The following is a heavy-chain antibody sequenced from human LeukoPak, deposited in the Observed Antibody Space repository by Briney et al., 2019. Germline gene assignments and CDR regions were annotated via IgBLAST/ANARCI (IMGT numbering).Heavy chain of an antibody. CDR3: ARDGPTGYSSGWDFDY. V-gene: IGHV3-21*01. CDR2: ISSSSSYI. D-gene: IGHD6-19*01. CDR1: VFTFSSYS. Sequence: GESLRLSCAASVFTFSSYSMNWVRQAPGKGLEWVSSISSSSSYIYYADSVKGRFTISRDNAKNSLYLQMNSLRAEDTAVYYCARDGPTGYSSGWDFDYWGQGTLVTVSS. J-gene: IGHJ4*02.